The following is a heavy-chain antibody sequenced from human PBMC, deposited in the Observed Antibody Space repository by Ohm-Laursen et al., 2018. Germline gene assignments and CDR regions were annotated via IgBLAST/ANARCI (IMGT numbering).Heavy chain of an antibody. D-gene: IGHD2-15*01. Sequence: SLRLSCTASGFTFSSYAMNWVRQAPGKGLEWVSGISGSGSRTYYADSVKGRFTISRDNSKNTMYLQMNSLRAEDTAVYYCAKVYYCSGGSCYSWELTNGFDIWGQGTMVTVSS. CDR2: ISGSGSRT. V-gene: IGHV3-23*01. CDR3: AKVYYCSGGSCYSWELTNGFDI. CDR1: GFTFSSYA. J-gene: IGHJ3*02.